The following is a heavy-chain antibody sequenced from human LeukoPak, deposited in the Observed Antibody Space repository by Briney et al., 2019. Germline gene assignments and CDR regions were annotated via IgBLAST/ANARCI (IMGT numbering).Heavy chain of an antibody. CDR3: AGIEDPSMVRGKSQTY. V-gene: IGHV1-58*02. D-gene: IGHD3-10*01. CDR2: IVVGSGNT. Sequence: ASVKVSCKASGFTFTSSAMQWVRQARGQRLEWIGWIVVGSGNTNYAQKFQERVTITRDMSTSTAYMELSSLRSEDTAVYYCAGIEDPSMVRGKSQTYWGQGTLVTVSS. CDR1: GFTFTSSA. J-gene: IGHJ4*02.